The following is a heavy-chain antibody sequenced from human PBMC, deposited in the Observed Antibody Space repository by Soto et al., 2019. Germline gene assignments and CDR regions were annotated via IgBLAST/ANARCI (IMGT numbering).Heavy chain of an antibody. CDR1: GFSSNNYN. Sequence: GGSLRLSCAASGFSSNNYNMNWVRQVPGKGLEWVSSISSSSNYIYYADSVKGRFTISRDNAKNSLYLQMNSLKAEDTAVYYCARGSLPGAQYANLGPWGQGTLVTVSS. J-gene: IGHJ5*02. V-gene: IGHV3-21*01. CDR2: ISSSSNYI. CDR3: ARGSLPGAQYANLGP. D-gene: IGHD2-2*01.